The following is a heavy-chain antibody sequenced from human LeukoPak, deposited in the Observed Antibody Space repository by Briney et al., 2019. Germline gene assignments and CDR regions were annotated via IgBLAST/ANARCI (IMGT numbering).Heavy chain of an antibody. D-gene: IGHD1-26*01. CDR1: GYSFTSYW. Sequence: GESLKTSCKGSGYSFTSYWIGWVRQMPGKGLKWMGIIYPGDSDARYSPSFQGQVTISADKSISTAYLQWSSLKASDTAMYYCARRRDLYSGSYYPFDYWGQGTLVTVSS. V-gene: IGHV5-51*01. CDR2: IYPGDSDA. J-gene: IGHJ4*02. CDR3: ARRRDLYSGSYYPFDY.